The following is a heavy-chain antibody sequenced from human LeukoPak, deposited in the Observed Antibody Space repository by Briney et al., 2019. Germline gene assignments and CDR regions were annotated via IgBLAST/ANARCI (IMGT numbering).Heavy chain of an antibody. J-gene: IGHJ4*02. V-gene: IGHV4-30-2*02. CDR2: IYHSGST. Sequence: PSETLSLTCAVSGGSISSGGYSWSWIRQPPGKGLEWIGYIYHSGSTYYNPSLKSRVTISVDTSKNQFSLKLSPVTAADTAVYYCARLPGYSYGSGFDYWGQGTLVTVSS. CDR3: ARLPGYSYGSGFDY. D-gene: IGHD5-18*01. CDR1: GGSISSGGYS.